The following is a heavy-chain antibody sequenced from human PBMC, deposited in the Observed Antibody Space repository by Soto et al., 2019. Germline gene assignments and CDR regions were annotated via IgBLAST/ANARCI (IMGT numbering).Heavy chain of an antibody. CDR2: ISSSSSYI. V-gene: IGHV3-21*01. Sequence: PGGSLRLSCAASGFTYSSYSMNWVRQAPGKGLEWVSSISSSSSYIYYADSVKGRFTISRDNAKNSLYLQMNSLRAEDTAVYYCARVRGGELYDGMDVWGQGTTVTVSS. CDR3: ARVRGGELYDGMDV. D-gene: IGHD3-10*01. CDR1: GFTYSSYS. J-gene: IGHJ6*02.